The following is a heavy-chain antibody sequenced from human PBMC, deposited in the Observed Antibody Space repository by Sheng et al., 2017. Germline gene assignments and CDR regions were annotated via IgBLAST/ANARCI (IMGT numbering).Heavy chain of an antibody. CDR1: GGTLRNYA. J-gene: IGHJ4*02. CDR3: ARAGRYCSVSSCYAPVDS. V-gene: IGHV1-69*01. Sequence: QVQLVQSGAEVKKPGSSVTVSCQTPGGTLRNYAISWVRQAPGQGVEWMGGIHPRIGTADYAQKFQGRVTITAAFMELRSLRSDDTAVYYCARAGRYCSVSSCYAPVDSWGQGTLVTVSS. D-gene: IGHD2-2*01. CDR2: IHPRIGTA.